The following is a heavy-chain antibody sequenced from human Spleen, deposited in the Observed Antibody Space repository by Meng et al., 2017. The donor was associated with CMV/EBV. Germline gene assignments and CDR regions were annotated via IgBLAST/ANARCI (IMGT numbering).Heavy chain of an antibody. D-gene: IGHD6-6*01. J-gene: IGHJ6*02. Sequence: LSLTCAASEFTGSSNYMTWVRQAPGKGLECVSGIYSTGSTYYADSVKGRFTISRDKSKNTVYLQMNSLRAEDTGVYYCARDSPIEYSSSSLYYYYGMDVWGQGTTVTVSS. CDR1: EFTGSSNY. CDR2: IYSTGST. V-gene: IGHV3-66*03. CDR3: ARDSPIEYSSSSLYYYYGMDV.